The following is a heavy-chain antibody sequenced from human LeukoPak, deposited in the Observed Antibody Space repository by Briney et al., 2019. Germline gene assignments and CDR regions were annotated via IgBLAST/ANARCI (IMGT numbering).Heavy chain of an antibody. D-gene: IGHD1-1*01. CDR1: GASVSGSAS. CDR2: TYYRSKWYS. V-gene: IGHV6-1*01. CDR3: ARDPDSSNEWGPFDP. Sequence: SQTLSLTCAISGASVSGSASWNWIRQSPSRGLEWLGRTYYRSKWYSEYATSVKSRISINADTSENQFSLLLNSVIPEDTAVYYCARDPDSSNEWGPFDPWGQGTLVTVSS. J-gene: IGHJ5*02.